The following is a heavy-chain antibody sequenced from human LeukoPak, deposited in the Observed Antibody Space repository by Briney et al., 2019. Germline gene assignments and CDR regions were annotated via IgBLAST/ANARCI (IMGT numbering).Heavy chain of an antibody. CDR1: GYTFTGYY. V-gene: IGHV1-2*02. D-gene: IGHD5-18*01. J-gene: IGHJ4*02. CDR2: INPNSGGT. CDR3: ATDPRGYSYGYGYFDY. Sequence: ASVKVSCKASGYTFTGYYMHWVRQAPGQGLEWMGWINPNSGGTNYAQKFQGRVTMTEDTSTDTAYMELCSLRSEDTAVYYCATDPRGYSYGYGYFDYWGQGTLVTVSS.